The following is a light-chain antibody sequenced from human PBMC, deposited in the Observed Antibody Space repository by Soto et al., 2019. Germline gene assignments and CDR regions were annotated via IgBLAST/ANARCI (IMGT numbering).Light chain of an antibody. Sequence: EIVLTQSPGTLSLSPGERATLSCRASQSVSSSYLAWYQQKPGQAPRLLIYGAYSRATGIPDRFSGSGSGPDFTLTISRLEPEDFAVYYCQQHGSSPRTFGQGTKVEIK. CDR2: GAY. J-gene: IGKJ1*01. CDR1: QSVSSSY. CDR3: QQHGSSPRT. V-gene: IGKV3-20*01.